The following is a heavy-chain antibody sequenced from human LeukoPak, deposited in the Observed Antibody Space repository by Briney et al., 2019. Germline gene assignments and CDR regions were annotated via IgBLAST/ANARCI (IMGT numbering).Heavy chain of an antibody. D-gene: IGHD2-15*01. Sequence: PSETLSLTCTVPGGSISSYYWSWIRQPPGKGLEWIGYIYYSGSTNYNPPLKSRVTISVDTSKNQFSLKLSSVTAADTAVYYCARHGPHCSGGSCYSLIDYWGQGTLVTVSS. CDR1: GGSISSYY. CDR3: ARHGPHCSGGSCYSLIDY. V-gene: IGHV4-59*08. J-gene: IGHJ4*02. CDR2: IYYSGST.